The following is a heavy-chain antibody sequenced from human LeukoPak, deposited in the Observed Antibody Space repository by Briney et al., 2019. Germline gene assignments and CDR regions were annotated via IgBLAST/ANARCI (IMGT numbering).Heavy chain of an antibody. CDR3: ARDSSGSYLLYNWFDP. Sequence: ASVKVSCKASGYTFTSYYMHWVRQAPGQGLEWMGWINPNSGGTNYAQKFQGRVTMTRDTSISTAYMELSRLRSDDTAVYYCARDSSGSYLLYNWFDPWGQGTLVTVSS. D-gene: IGHD1-26*01. CDR1: GYTFTSYY. J-gene: IGHJ5*02. CDR2: INPNSGGT. V-gene: IGHV1-2*02.